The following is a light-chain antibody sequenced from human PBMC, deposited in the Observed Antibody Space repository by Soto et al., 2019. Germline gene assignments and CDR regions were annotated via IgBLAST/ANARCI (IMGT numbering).Light chain of an antibody. J-gene: IGKJ1*01. CDR2: GVS. Sequence: EIVLTQSPVALSLSPGERATLSCRASQSVSSTLLTWYQQKPGQAPRLLIYGVSSRATGIPDRFSGSGSGTDFTLTISRLEPEDFAVYYCQQYGSSPLWTFGQGTKVEIK. CDR1: QSVSSTL. V-gene: IGKV3-20*01. CDR3: QQYGSSPLWT.